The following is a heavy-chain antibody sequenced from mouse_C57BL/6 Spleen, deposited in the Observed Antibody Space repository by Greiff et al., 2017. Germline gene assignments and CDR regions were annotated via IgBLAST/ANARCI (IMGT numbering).Heavy chain of an antibody. Sequence: VQLQESGAELVKPGASVKISCKASGYAFSSYWMNWVKQRPGKGLEWIGQIYPGDGDTNYNGKFKGKATLTADKSSSTAYMQLSSLTSEDSAVYFCARSGYLYAMGYWGQGTSVTVSS. CDR2: IYPGDGDT. CDR3: ARSGYLYAMGY. J-gene: IGHJ4*01. CDR1: GYAFSSYW. V-gene: IGHV1-80*01. D-gene: IGHD3-1*01.